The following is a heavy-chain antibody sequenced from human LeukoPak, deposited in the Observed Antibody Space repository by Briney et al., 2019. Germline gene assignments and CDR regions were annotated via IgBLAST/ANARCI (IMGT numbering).Heavy chain of an antibody. Sequence: GGSLRLSCAVSGFTFSSYAMSWVRQAPGKGLEWVSAISGPGGPRYYVDSVKGRFTISRDNYKSSLYLQLNSLRAEDTAVYYCVPGGLAVSGIDYWGQGALVTVSS. CDR2: ISGPGGPR. D-gene: IGHD6-19*01. CDR3: VPGGLAVSGIDY. V-gene: IGHV3-23*01. CDR1: GFTFSSYA. J-gene: IGHJ4*02.